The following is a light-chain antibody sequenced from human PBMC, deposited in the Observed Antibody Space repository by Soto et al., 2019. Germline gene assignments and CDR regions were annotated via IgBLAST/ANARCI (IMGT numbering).Light chain of an antibody. V-gene: IGKV3-20*01. J-gene: IGKJ1*01. CDR2: GAS. CDR3: HQYDSSSWT. CDR1: QGFDSSS. Sequence: EIVLTQSPGTLSLSPGERATVFCRASQGFDSSSLAWFQQKPGQAPRLLIYGASRRATGVPDRFSGSGSGTDFTLTITRLEPEDFAVYYCHQYDSSSWTFGQGTKVEI.